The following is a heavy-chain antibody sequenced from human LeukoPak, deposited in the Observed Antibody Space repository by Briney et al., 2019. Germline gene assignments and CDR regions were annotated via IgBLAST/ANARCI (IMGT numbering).Heavy chain of an antibody. CDR3: ARGGKGLQLIGSFYDY. CDR2: INPNSGGT. D-gene: IGHD1-1*01. J-gene: IGHJ4*02. V-gene: IGHV1-2*02. CDR1: GYTFTGYY. Sequence: ASVKVSCKASGYTFTGYYMHWVRQAPGQGLEWMGWINPNSGGTNYAQKFQGRVTVTRDTSISTAYMELSRLRSDDTAVYFCARGGKGLQLIGSFYDYWGQGTLVTVSS.